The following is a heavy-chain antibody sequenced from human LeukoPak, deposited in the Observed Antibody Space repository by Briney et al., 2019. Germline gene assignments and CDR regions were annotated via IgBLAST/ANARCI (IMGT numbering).Heavy chain of an antibody. V-gene: IGHV1-8*02. D-gene: IGHD2-2*01. Sequence: ASVKVSCKASGGTFSSYTINWVRQATGQGLEWMGWMNPNSGNTGYAQKFQGRVTMTRNTSISTAYMELSSLRSEDTAVYYCARGPPAAPLDYWGQGTLVTVSS. CDR2: MNPNSGNT. J-gene: IGHJ4*02. CDR1: GGTFSSYT. CDR3: ARGPPAAPLDY.